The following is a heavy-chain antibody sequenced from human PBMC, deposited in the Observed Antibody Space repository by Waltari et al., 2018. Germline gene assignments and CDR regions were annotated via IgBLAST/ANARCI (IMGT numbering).Heavy chain of an antibody. CDR1: GFTFSNYA. Sequence: QVQLVESGGGVVQPGRSLRLSCAASGFTFSNYAMHWVRQTPGQGLEGVAIIWYDGSNKESADSVKGRFSIARDNVKKTLYLQVDSLRVEDTAVYYCAKDRSSSASCYDYWGQGTLVTVSS. CDR2: IWYDGSNK. CDR3: AKDRSSSASCYDY. J-gene: IGHJ4*02. D-gene: IGHD2-2*01. V-gene: IGHV3-33*06.